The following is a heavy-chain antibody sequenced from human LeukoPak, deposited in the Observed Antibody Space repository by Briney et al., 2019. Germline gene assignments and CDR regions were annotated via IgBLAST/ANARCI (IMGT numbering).Heavy chain of an antibody. D-gene: IGHD3-16*01. CDR2: PSRSGGRT. Sequence: GGPLGLSCAAPGLTFTSYATSWVRQAPGKALKWGSAPSRSGGRTYYARSVKGRLTISRDSAKNSIYLQINSLTADDTAVYYCARAFGGYVSQSFYYSMDVWGEGTTVTVS. J-gene: IGHJ6*03. V-gene: IGHV3-23*01. CDR3: ARAFGGYVSQSFYYSMDV. CDR1: GLTFTSYA.